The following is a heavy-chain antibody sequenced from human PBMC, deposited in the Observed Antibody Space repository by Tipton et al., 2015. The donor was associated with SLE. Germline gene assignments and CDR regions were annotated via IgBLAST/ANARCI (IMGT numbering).Heavy chain of an antibody. Sequence: VQLVQSGAEVKKPGESLKISCKGSEYSFTNYWIVWVRQVPGEGLEWMGLIYPTDSDTRYSPSFQGQVSISADMSTYTAYLQWSSLKASDSAIYYCASWPRWDAFDICGQGTMVTVYS. J-gene: IGHJ3*02. CDR1: EYSFTNYW. CDR3: ASWPRWDAFDI. V-gene: IGHV5-51*03. CDR2: IYPTDSDT.